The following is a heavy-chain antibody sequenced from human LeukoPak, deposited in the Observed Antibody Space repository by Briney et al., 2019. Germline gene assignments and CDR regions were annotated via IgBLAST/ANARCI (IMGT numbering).Heavy chain of an antibody. D-gene: IGHD3-22*01. V-gene: IGHV4-59*01. CDR2: IYSSGST. CDR3: ARYYDGTGSRRRFLDS. CDR1: GGSITSFY. Sequence: SETLSLTCTLSGGSITSFYWTWIRQPPGKGLEWLGYIYSSGSTNYNPSLKSRVTMSLGTSNKQFSLTLSSVTAADTAVYYCARYYDGTGSRRRFLDSWGQGTLVTVSS. J-gene: IGHJ4*02.